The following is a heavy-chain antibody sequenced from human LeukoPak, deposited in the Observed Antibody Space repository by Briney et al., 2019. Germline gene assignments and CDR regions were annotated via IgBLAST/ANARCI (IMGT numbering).Heavy chain of an antibody. CDR3: AREYYYGSGSYYNIYYYYGMDV. J-gene: IGHJ6*02. CDR1: GITLSNYG. Sequence: GGSLRLSCAVSGITLSNYGMTWVRQAPGKGLEWVAGISDTGGRTNYADSVKGRFTISRDNSKNTLYLQMNSLRAEDTAVYYCAREYYYGSGSYYNIYYYYGMDVWGQGTTVTVSS. D-gene: IGHD3-10*01. CDR2: ISDTGGRT. V-gene: IGHV3-23*01.